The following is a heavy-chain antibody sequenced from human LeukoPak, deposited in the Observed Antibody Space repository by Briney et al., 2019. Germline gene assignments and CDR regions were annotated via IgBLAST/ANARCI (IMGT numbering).Heavy chain of an antibody. CDR1: GFTXSSYA. CDR3: AKDLDSGWYDYYYYGMDV. V-gene: IGHV3-23*01. D-gene: IGHD6-19*01. J-gene: IGHJ6*02. CDR2: ISGSGGST. Sequence: GSLRLSCAASGFTXSSYAMSWVRQAPGKGLEWVSAISGSGGSTYYADSVKGRFTISRDNSKNTLYLQMNSLRAEDTAVYYCAKDLDSGWYDYYYYGMDVWGQGTTVTVSS.